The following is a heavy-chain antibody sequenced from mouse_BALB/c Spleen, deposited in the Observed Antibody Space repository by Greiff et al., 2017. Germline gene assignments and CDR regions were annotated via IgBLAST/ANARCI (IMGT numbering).Heavy chain of an antibody. CDR2: IDPENGNT. Sequence: VQLQQSGAELVRPGALVKLSCKASGFNIKDYYMHWVKQRPEQGLEWIGLIDPENGNTIYDPKFQGKASITADTSSNTAYLQLSSLTSEDTAVYYCAKTTVAYAMDYWGQGTSVTVSS. CDR3: AKTTVAYAMDY. D-gene: IGHD1-1*01. CDR1: GFNIKDYY. J-gene: IGHJ4*01. V-gene: IGHV14-1*02.